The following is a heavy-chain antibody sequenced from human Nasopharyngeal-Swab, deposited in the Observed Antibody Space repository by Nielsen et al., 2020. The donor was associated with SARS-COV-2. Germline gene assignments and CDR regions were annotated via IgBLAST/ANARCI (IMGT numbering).Heavy chain of an antibody. D-gene: IGHD2-15*01. Sequence: GGSLRLSCAAPGFTFSDSAIHWVRQASGKGLEWVGRIRRKGNTYATAYAASVKGRFIIFRDDPTNTAYLQMNSLKTEDTAVYYCTRCGGGCYSGRDYWGQGTLVTVSS. CDR1: GFTFSDSA. CDR3: TRCGGGCYSGRDY. CDR2: IRRKGNTYAT. V-gene: IGHV3-73*01. J-gene: IGHJ4*02.